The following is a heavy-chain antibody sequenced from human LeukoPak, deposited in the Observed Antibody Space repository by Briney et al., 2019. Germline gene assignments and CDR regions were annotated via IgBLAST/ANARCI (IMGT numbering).Heavy chain of an antibody. D-gene: IGHD6-19*01. J-gene: IGHJ5*01. CDR1: GYSFPTYW. V-gene: IGHV5-51*01. CDR2: IYPGDSDT. Sequence: GESLKISCKASGYSFPTYWITWVRQMPGKGLEWMGIIYPGDSDTRYSPSFQGQVTISADKSISTAYLQRSSLKASDTAMYYCARLLAVAGTADSFGQGTLVTVSS. CDR3: ARLLAVAGTADS.